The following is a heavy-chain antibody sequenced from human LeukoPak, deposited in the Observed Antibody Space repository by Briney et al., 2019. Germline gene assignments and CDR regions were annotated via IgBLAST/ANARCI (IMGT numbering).Heavy chain of an antibody. Sequence: ASVKVSCKASGYTFTSYYMHWVRQAPGQGLEWMGIINPSGGSTSYAQKFQGRVTMTRDTSTSTVYMELSSLRSDDTAVYYCARGYNEATYYYDSSGYEVDYWGQGTLVTVSS. V-gene: IGHV1-46*01. CDR3: ARGYNEATYYYDSSGYEVDY. CDR2: INPSGGST. D-gene: IGHD3-22*01. CDR1: GYTFTSYY. J-gene: IGHJ4*02.